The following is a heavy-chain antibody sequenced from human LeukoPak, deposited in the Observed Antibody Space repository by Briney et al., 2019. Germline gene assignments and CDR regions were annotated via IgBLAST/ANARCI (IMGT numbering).Heavy chain of an antibody. Sequence: GSSVKVSCKASGGTFSSYAISWVRQAPGQGLEWMGRIIPILGTANYAQKFQGRVTITTDESTSTAYMELSSLRSEDTAVYYCASAYYYDSSGSSGGYWGQGTLVTVSS. CDR1: GGTFSSYA. V-gene: IGHV1-69*11. CDR3: ASAYYYDSSGSSGGY. D-gene: IGHD3-22*01. J-gene: IGHJ4*02. CDR2: IIPILGTA.